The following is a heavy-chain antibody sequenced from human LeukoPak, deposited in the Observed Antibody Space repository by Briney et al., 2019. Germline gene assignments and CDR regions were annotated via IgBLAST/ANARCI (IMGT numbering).Heavy chain of an antibody. D-gene: IGHD6-6*01. Sequence: GRSLRLSCAASGFTFSSYGMHWVRQAPGKGLEWVAVIWYGGSNKYYADSVKGRFTISRDNSKNTLYLQMNSLRAEDTAVYYCAKEGYSSSTYYLDYYYYYMDVWGKGTTVTVSS. CDR3: AKEGYSSSTYYLDYYYYYMDV. CDR2: IWYGGSNK. J-gene: IGHJ6*03. CDR1: GFTFSSYG. V-gene: IGHV3-30*18.